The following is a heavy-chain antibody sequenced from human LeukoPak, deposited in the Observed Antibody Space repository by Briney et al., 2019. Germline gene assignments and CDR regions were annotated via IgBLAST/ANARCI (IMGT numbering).Heavy chain of an antibody. CDR2: IFYSGNT. CDR1: GASISSSSFY. CDR3: ARQIAVVEPTDPNWFDS. D-gene: IGHD2-21*01. V-gene: IGHV4-39*07. J-gene: IGHJ5*01. Sequence: SETLSLTCTVSGASISSSSFYWVWIRQPPGKGLEWIGSIFYSGNTYYTPSLQSRVTMSLDTSKSQFSLTLTSVTAADTAVYYCARQIAVVEPTDPNWFDSWGQGTLVTVSS.